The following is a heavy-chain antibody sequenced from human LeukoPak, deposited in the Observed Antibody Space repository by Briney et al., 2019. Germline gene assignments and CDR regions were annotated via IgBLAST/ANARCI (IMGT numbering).Heavy chain of an antibody. CDR2: IYTSGST. CDR3: ARDRGDYYYYYMDV. CDR1: GDSISSDDYY. Sequence: SETLSLTCTVSGDSISSDDYYWSWIRQPAGKGLEWIGRIYTSGSTNYNPSLKSRVTISVDTSKNQFSLKLSSVTAADTAVYYCARDRGDYYYYYMDVWGKGTTVTISS. V-gene: IGHV4-61*02. J-gene: IGHJ6*03. D-gene: IGHD6-25*01.